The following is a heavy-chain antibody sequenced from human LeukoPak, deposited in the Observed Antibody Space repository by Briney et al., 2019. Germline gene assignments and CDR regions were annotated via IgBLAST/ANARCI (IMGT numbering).Heavy chain of an antibody. V-gene: IGHV3-33*05. CDR3: ARRSSTRMNWFDP. D-gene: IGHD2-2*01. CDR2: ISYDGSNK. J-gene: IGHJ5*02. CDR1: GFTFSSYG. Sequence: GGPLRLSCAASGFTFSSYGMHWVRQAPGKGLEWVAVISYDGSNKYYADSVKGRFTISRDNSKNTLYLQMNSLRAEDTAVYYCARRSSTRMNWFDPWGQGTLVTVSS.